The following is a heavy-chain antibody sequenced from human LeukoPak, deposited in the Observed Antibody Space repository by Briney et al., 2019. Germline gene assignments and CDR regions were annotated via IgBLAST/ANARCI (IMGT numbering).Heavy chain of an antibody. CDR2: IYYSGST. D-gene: IGHD6-19*01. J-gene: IGHJ4*02. CDR1: GGSISSYY. CDR3: ASTHSSGWSYSLDY. Sequence: SETLSLTCTVSGGSISSYYWSWIRQPPEKGLEWIGYIYYSGSTNYNPSLKSRVTISVDTSKNQFSLKLSSVTAADTAVYYCASTHSSGWSYSLDYWGQGTLVTVSS. V-gene: IGHV4-59*08.